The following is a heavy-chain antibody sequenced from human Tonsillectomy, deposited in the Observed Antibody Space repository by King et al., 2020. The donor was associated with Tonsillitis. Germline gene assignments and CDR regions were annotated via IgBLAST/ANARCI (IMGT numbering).Heavy chain of an antibody. CDR1: EFIFSTYT. D-gene: IGHD3-22*01. V-gene: IGHV3-21*01. Sequence: EVQLVESGGGLVKPGGSLRLSCAASEFIFSTYTMNWVRQAPGKGLEWVSSIGSSGGYIYYADSVKGRFTITRDNAENSLCLQMNSLRAEDTAVYYCARVKKYYYDSSGYPLDTFDIWGQGTMVTVSS. CDR2: IGSSGGYI. J-gene: IGHJ3*02. CDR3: ARVKKYYYDSSGYPLDTFDI.